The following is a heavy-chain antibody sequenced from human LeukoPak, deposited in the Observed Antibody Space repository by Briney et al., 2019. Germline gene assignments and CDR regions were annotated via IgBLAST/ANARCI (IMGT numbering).Heavy chain of an antibody. CDR3: ARGAVGASLLFDY. D-gene: IGHD1-26*01. Sequence: GGSLRLSCAASGFTFSSYSMNWVHQAPGKGLEWVSSISSSSSYIYYADSVKGRFTISRDNAKNSLYLQMNSLRAEDTAVYYCARGAVGASLLFDYWGQGTLVTVSS. CDR2: ISSSSSYI. J-gene: IGHJ4*02. V-gene: IGHV3-21*01. CDR1: GFTFSSYS.